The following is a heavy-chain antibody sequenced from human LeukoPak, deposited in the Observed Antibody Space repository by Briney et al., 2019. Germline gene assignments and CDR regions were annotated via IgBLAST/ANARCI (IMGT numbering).Heavy chain of an antibody. Sequence: GGSLRLSCVASGFSFGKYWMSWVRQAPGKGLEWVANIKLDGSEKNYVDSVKGRFTISRDNTKNSLYLQMNSLRAEDTAVYYCAKVLPTSGWSSSCYFDYWGQGTLVTVSS. CDR3: AKVLPTSGWSSSCYFDY. CDR1: GFSFGKYW. J-gene: IGHJ4*02. CDR2: IKLDGSEK. V-gene: IGHV3-7*03. D-gene: IGHD6-19*01.